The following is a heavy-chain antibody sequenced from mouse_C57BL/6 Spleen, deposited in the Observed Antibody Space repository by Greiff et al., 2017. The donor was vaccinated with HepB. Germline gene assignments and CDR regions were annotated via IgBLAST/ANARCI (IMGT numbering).Heavy chain of an antibody. J-gene: IGHJ2*01. V-gene: IGHV1-82*01. Sequence: QVQLKQSGPELVKPGASVKISCKASGYAFSSSWMNWVKQRPGKGLEWIGRIYPGDGDTNYNGKFKGKATLTADKSSSTAYMQLSSLTSEDSAVYFCAREGELPSHFDYWGQGTTLTVSS. CDR3: AREGELPSHFDY. D-gene: IGHD1-1*01. CDR2: IYPGDGDT. CDR1: GYAFSSSW.